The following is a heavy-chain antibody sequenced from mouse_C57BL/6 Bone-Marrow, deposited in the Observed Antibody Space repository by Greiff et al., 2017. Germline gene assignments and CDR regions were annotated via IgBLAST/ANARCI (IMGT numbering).Heavy chain of an antibody. J-gene: IGHJ2*01. Sequence: EVQLQESGPELVKPGASVKIPCKASGYTFTDYNMDWVKQSHGKSLEWIGDINPNNGGTIYNQKFKGKATLTVAKSSSTAYMELRSLTSEDTAVYYGARRWDGFDYWGQGTTLTVSS. V-gene: IGHV1-18*01. CDR1: GYTFTDYN. CDR3: ARRWDGFDY. CDR2: INPNNGGT. D-gene: IGHD4-1*01.